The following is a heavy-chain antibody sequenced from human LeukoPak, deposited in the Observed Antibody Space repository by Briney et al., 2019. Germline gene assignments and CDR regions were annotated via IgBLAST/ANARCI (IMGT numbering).Heavy chain of an antibody. CDR2: IRYDGSNK. CDR3: AKDKPYYYDSSGHDAFDI. V-gene: IGHV3-30*02. Sequence: GGSLRLSCAASGFTFSSYGMHWVRQAPGKGLEWVAFIRYDGSNKYYADSVKGRFTISRDNSKNTLYLQMNSLRAEDTAVYYCAKDKPYYYDSSGHDAFDIWGQGTMVTVSS. J-gene: IGHJ3*02. D-gene: IGHD3-22*01. CDR1: GFTFSSYG.